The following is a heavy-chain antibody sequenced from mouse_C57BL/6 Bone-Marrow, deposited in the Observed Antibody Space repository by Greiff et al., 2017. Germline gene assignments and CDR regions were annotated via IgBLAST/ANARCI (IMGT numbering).Heavy chain of an antibody. CDR3: ARSGTTVVATDWYFDV. J-gene: IGHJ1*03. CDR2: IDPANGNT. CDR1: GFNIKNTY. D-gene: IGHD1-1*01. V-gene: IGHV14-3*01. Sequence: VQLQQSVAELVRPGASVTLSCTASGFNIKNTYMHWVKQRPEQGLEWIGRIDPANGNTKYAPKFQGKATITPDTSSNTAYLQLSSLTAEDTASYYCARSGTTVVATDWYFDVWGTGTTVTVSS.